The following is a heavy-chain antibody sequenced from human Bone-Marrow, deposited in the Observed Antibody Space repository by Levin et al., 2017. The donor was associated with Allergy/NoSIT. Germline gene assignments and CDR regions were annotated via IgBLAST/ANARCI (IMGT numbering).Heavy chain of an antibody. J-gene: IGHJ4*02. CDR3: ARSHPTDYYFDS. CDR2: IDWEDEK. V-gene: IGHV2-70*13. Sequence: SGPTLVKPTQTLTLTCSFSGFLLSTDGMCVSWIRQPPGKALEWLALIDWEDEKHYSTSLKTRLSISKDTSKNQVVLTMTNMHPVDTATSYCARSHPTDYYFDSWGQVTLVTVSS. D-gene: IGHD2-21*02. CDR1: GFLLSTDGMC.